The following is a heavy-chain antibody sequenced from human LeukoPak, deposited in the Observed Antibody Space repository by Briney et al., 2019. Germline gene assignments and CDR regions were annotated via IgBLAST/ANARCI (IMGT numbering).Heavy chain of an antibody. V-gene: IGHV1-18*01. CDR3: ARWRTTGTTGYFDY. D-gene: IGHD1-1*01. Sequence: GASVKVSCKASGYTFTSYGISWVRQAPGQGLEWIGWISAYNGNTNYAQKLQGRVTMTTDTSTSTAYMELRSLRSDDTAVYYCARWRTTGTTGYFDYWGQGTLVTVSS. J-gene: IGHJ4*02. CDR2: ISAYNGNT. CDR1: GYTFTSYG.